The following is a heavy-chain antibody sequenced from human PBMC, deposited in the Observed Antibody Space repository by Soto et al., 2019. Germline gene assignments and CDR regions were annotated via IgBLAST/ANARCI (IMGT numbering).Heavy chain of an antibody. V-gene: IGHV3-21*01. D-gene: IGHD3-22*01. CDR2: ISSSSSYI. J-gene: IGHJ5*02. Sequence: VGSLRLSCAASGFTFSSYSMNWVRQAPGKGLEWVSSISSSSSYIYYADSVKGRFTISRDNAKNSLYLQMNSLRAEDTAVYYCERGLYYYDSSGYYSPWGQGTLVTVSS. CDR1: GFTFSSYS. CDR3: ERGLYYYDSSGYYSP.